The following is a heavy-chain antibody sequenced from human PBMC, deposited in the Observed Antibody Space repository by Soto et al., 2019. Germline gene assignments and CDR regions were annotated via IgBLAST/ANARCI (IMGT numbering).Heavy chain of an antibody. Sequence: GGSLRLSCAASGFTVSSNYMNWVRQVPGKGLEWVSVIYSGGGTYYADSAKGRFTISRDNSKNTVYLQMNTLRAEDTAVYYCARGAGYSSGYRHFDYWGQGTLVTVSS. J-gene: IGHJ4*02. CDR3: ARGAGYSSGYRHFDY. CDR2: IYSGGGT. V-gene: IGHV3-66*01. D-gene: IGHD6-19*01. CDR1: GFTVSSNY.